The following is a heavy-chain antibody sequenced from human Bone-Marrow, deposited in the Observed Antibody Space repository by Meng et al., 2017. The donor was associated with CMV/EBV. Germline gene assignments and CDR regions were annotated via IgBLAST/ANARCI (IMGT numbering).Heavy chain of an antibody. CDR2: INPNSGGT. V-gene: IGHV1-2*02. J-gene: IGHJ4*02. D-gene: IGHD5-18*01. Sequence: ASVKVSCKASGYTFTGYYMHWVRQAPGQGLEWMGWINPNSGGTNYAQKFQGRVTMTRDTSISTAYMELSRLRSDDTAVYYCARDREYSYVVGYWGQGTLVTVSS. CDR3: ARDREYSYVVGY. CDR1: GYTFTGYY.